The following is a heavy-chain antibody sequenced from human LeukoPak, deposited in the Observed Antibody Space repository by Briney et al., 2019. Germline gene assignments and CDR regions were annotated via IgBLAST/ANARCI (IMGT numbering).Heavy chain of an antibody. V-gene: IGHV3-66*01. Sequence: GGSLRLSCAASGFTVSSNYMSCVRQAPGKGLEWVSVIYSVGTTYYADSVKGRFTISRDNSKNTLYLQMNSLRAEDTAVYYCAKTDYGDYPDCWGQGTLVTVSS. CDR1: GFTVSSNY. CDR2: IYSVGTT. J-gene: IGHJ4*02. D-gene: IGHD4-17*01. CDR3: AKTDYGDYPDC.